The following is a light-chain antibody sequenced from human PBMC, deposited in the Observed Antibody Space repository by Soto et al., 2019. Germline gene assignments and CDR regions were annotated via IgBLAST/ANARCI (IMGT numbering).Light chain of an antibody. J-gene: IGLJ3*02. CDR2: DVS. CDR3: SSYTSSSTWV. CDR1: SSDVGGYNY. Sequence: QSALTQPASVSGSPGQSITISCTGTSSDVGGYNYVSWYQQHPGKAPKLMIYDVSNRPSGVSNRFSGSKSGNTASLTISGLQAEDEADYYCSSYTSSSTWVFVGWTKLTVL. V-gene: IGLV2-14*01.